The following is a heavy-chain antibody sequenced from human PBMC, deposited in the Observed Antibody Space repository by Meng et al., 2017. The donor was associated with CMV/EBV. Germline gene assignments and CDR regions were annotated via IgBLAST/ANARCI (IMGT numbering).Heavy chain of an antibody. V-gene: IGHV4-34*01. Sequence: QLRWGGAGVLCPAEPFLIICVVHCGSSMGYYCICLSQPPGEGVQGIVEINHSGSTNYNPSVTGRVTISVDTAKTQFSLKLRSVSAADTAVYYCASRYCSGGSCYSSPLDYWGQGTLVTVSS. CDR2: INHSGST. CDR3: ASRYCSGGSCYSSPLDY. J-gene: IGHJ4*02. D-gene: IGHD2-15*01. CDR1: CGSSMGYY.